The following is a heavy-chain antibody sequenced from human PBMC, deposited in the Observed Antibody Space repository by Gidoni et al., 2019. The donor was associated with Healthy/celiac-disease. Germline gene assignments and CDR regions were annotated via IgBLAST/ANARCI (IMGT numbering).Heavy chain of an antibody. Sequence: QVQLVQSGSELKKPGASVKVSCKASGYTFTSYAMKWVRQAPGQGLEWLGWINTTTGNHTYAKGFTGRFVFSLDTSVSTAYLQISILKAEDTAVYYCARAPPRHYYSTKTGVVDYWGQGTLVTVSS. J-gene: IGHJ4*02. CDR3: ARAPPRHYYSTKTGVVDY. CDR2: INTTTGNH. V-gene: IGHV7-4-1*02. D-gene: IGHD3-10*01. CDR1: GYTFTSYA.